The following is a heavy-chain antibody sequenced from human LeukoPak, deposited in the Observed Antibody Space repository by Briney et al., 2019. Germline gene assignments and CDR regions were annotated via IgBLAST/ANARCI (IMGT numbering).Heavy chain of an antibody. V-gene: IGHV4-59*08. CDR1: GGSISSSY. CDR3: ATWGIAVAGTFDY. D-gene: IGHD6-19*01. J-gene: IGHJ4*02. Sequence: SETLSLTCSVSGGSISSSYWSWTRQPPGKGLEWIGYNYYSGSTNYNPSFKSRVAISVDTSKNQFSLKLSSVTAADTAVYYCATWGIAVAGTFDYWGQGTLVTVST. CDR2: NYYSGST.